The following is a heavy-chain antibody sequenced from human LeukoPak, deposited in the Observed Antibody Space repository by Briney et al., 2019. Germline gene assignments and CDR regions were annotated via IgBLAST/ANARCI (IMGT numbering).Heavy chain of an antibody. D-gene: IGHD3-22*01. Sequence: GGSLRLSCAASGCTFSSYAMSWVRQAPGKGLEWVSAISGSGGSTYYADSVKGRFTISRDNSKNTLYLQMNSLRAEDTAVYYCAKGVTMIVVVTQGFDYWGQGTLVTVSS. V-gene: IGHV3-23*01. CDR1: GCTFSSYA. CDR2: ISGSGGST. J-gene: IGHJ4*02. CDR3: AKGVTMIVVVTQGFDY.